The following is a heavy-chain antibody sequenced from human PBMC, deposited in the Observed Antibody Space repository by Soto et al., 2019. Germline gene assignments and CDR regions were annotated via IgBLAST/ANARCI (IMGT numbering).Heavy chain of an antibody. CDR3: ARAQSNYQTFDH. CDR1: GDSMSSYY. J-gene: IGHJ4*02. V-gene: IGHV4-59*01. CDR2: IYYSVST. Sequence: PSETLSLTCTVSGDSMSSYYWSWIRQPPGKGLEWIGYIYYSVSTTYNPSLRSRVTMSVDTSKNQFSLRLSSVTAADMAVYYCARAQSNYQTFDHWGQGSRVTFSS. D-gene: IGHD4-4*01.